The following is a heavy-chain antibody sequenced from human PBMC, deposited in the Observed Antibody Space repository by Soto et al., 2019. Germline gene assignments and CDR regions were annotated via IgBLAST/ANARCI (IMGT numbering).Heavy chain of an antibody. CDR3: AKDRLTMVRGYFDY. V-gene: IGHV3-30*18. J-gene: IGHJ4*02. D-gene: IGHD3-10*01. CDR2: ISYDGSNK. Sequence: QVQLVESGGGVVQPGRSLRLSCAASGFTFSSYGMHWVRQAPGKGLEWVAVISYDGSNKYYADSVKGRFTISRDNSKNTLYLQMNSLRAEDTAVYYCAKDRLTMVRGYFDYWGQGTLVTVSS. CDR1: GFTFSSYG.